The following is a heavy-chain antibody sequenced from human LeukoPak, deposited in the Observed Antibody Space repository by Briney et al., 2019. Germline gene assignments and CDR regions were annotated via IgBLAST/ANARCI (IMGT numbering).Heavy chain of an antibody. J-gene: IGHJ4*02. CDR3: AREGYDILTGYSQHYFDY. D-gene: IGHD3-9*01. Sequence: SETLSLTCAVSGGSISRSNWWSWVRQPPGKGLEWIGEIYHSGSTNYNPSLKSRVTISVDKSKNQFSLKLSSVTAADTAVYYCAREGYDILTGYSQHYFDYWGQGTLVTVSS. CDR2: IYHSGST. CDR1: GGSISRSNW. V-gene: IGHV4-4*02.